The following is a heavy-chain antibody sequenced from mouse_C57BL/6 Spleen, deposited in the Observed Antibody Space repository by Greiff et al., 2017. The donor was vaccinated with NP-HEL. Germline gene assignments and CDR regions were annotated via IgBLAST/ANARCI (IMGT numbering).Heavy chain of an antibody. CDR3: ARGGLFITFFDY. CDR1: GYAFSSSW. D-gene: IGHD1-1*01. V-gene: IGHV1-82*01. J-gene: IGHJ2*01. CDR2: IYPGDGDT. Sequence: VQLQQSGPELVKPGASVKISCKASGYAFSSSWMNWVKQRPGKGLEWIGRIYPGDGDTNYNGKFKGKATLTADKSSSTAYMQLSSLTSEDSAVYFCARGGLFITFFDYWGQGTTLTVSS.